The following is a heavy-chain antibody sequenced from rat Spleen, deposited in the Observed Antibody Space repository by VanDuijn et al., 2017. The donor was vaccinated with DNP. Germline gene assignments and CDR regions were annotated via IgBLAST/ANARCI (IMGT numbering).Heavy chain of an antibody. CDR3: ARQGILRIIPTLFDY. CDR1: GFTFSDYY. CDR2: ISYEGSST. J-gene: IGHJ2*01. V-gene: IGHV5-22*01. D-gene: IGHD1-6*01. Sequence: EVQLVESGGGLVQPGRSLKLSCAASGFTFSDYYMAWVRQAPKKGLEWVASISYEGSSTYYGDSVKGRFTISRDNAKSTLYLQMNSLRSEDTATYYCARQGILRIIPTLFDYWGQGVMVTVSS.